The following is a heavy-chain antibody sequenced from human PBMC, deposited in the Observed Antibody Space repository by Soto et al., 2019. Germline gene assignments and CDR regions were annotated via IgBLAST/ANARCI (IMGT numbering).Heavy chain of an antibody. D-gene: IGHD4-17*01. Sequence: GASVKVSCKASGYTFTSYGISWVRQAPGQGLEWMGWISAYNGNTNYAQKLQGRVTMTTDTSTSTAYMELRSLRSDDTAVYYCARDDPTTVTPPYYYGMDVWGQGTTVTVSS. CDR2: ISAYNGNT. CDR3: ARDDPTTVTPPYYYGMDV. V-gene: IGHV1-18*01. CDR1: GYTFTSYG. J-gene: IGHJ6*02.